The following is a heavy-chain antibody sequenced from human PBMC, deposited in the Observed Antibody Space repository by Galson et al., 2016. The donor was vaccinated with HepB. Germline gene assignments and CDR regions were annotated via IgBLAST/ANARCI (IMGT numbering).Heavy chain of an antibody. CDR3: AGKHEYCPPVGCSVDY. D-gene: IGHD2/OR15-2a*01. Sequence: SLRLSCAASGFTFSGYGMHWVRQAPGKGLEWVAADSMDGRRKFYADSVKGRFTISRDNSNNMLFLQMSSLKEDDTAVYYWAGKHEYCPPVGCSVDYWGQGTLVSVSS. V-gene: IGHV3-30*03. CDR2: DSMDGRRK. CDR1: GFTFSGYG. J-gene: IGHJ4*02.